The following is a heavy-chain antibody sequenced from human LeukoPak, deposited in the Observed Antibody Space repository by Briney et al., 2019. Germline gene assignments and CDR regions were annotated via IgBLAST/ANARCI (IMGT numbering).Heavy chain of an antibody. CDR1: GYTFTGYY. J-gene: IGHJ4*02. V-gene: IGHV1-2*02. CDR2: INPNSGGT. CDR3: ARHDYYDSSGYVN. D-gene: IGHD3-22*01. Sequence: ASVKVSCKASGYTFTGYYMHWVRQAPGQGLEWMGWINPNSGGTNYAQKFQGRVTMTRDTSISTAYMELSRLRSDDTAVYYCARHDYYDSSGYVNWGQGTLVTVSS.